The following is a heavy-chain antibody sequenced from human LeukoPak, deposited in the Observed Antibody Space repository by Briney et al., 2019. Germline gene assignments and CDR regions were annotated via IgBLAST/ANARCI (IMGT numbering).Heavy chain of an antibody. CDR3: ARESLRGWYSSGWFNWFDP. Sequence: SQTLSLTCALSGDSVSSSSAAWNWIRQSPSRGLEWLGRTYYRSKWYNDYAVSVKSRITINTDTSKNQFSLQLNSVTPEDTAVYYCARESLRGWYSSGWFNWFDPWGQGTLVTVSS. J-gene: IGHJ5*02. V-gene: IGHV6-1*01. CDR1: GDSVSSSSAA. CDR2: TYYRSKWYN. D-gene: IGHD6-19*01.